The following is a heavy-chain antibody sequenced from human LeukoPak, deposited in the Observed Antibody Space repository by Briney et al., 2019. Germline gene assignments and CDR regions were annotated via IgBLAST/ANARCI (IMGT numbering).Heavy chain of an antibody. V-gene: IGHV3-7*01. CDR3: ARDSAAAARTRGFDP. Sequence: GGSLGLSCAASGFTFSSYWMSWVRQAPGKGLEWVANIKQDGSEKYYVDSVKGRFTISRDNAKNSLYLQMNSLRAEDAAVYYCARDSAAAARTRGFDPWGQGTLVTVFS. CDR1: GFTFSSYW. J-gene: IGHJ5*02. D-gene: IGHD6-13*01. CDR2: IKQDGSEK.